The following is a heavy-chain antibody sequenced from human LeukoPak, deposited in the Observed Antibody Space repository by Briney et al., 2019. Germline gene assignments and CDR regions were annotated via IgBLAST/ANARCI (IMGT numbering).Heavy chain of an antibody. J-gene: IGHJ4*02. CDR1: GFTFSNYG. CDR3: AKDPLGFCTRATCRYLDS. V-gene: IGHV3-30*02. D-gene: IGHD2-8*01. CDR2: IWYDGSNK. Sequence: PGGSLRLSCAAPGFTFSNYGMHWVRQAPGKGLEWVAFIWYDGSNKYYVDSVKGRFTISRDNSENTLFLQMSSLRTEDTAVYYCAKDPLGFCTRATCRYLDSWGQGTLVTVSS.